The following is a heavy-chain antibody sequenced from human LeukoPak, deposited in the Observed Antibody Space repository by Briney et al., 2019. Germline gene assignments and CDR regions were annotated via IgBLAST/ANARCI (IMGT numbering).Heavy chain of an antibody. J-gene: IGHJ6*03. V-gene: IGHV4-4*07. CDR1: GGSIINYY. Sequence: TSETLSLTRTVSGGSIINYYWSWIRQPAGTGLEWVGRIYVTGSTIYNPSLQSRLSMSVDTSKNQFSLRLTSVTAADTAVYYCARLKYYDSTGYSPGYYMDVWGKGITVTVSS. D-gene: IGHD3-22*01. CDR2: IYVTGST. CDR3: ARLKYYDSTGYSPGYYMDV.